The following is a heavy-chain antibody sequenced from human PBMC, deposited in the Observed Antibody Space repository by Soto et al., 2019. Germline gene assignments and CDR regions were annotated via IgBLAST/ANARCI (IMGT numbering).Heavy chain of an antibody. V-gene: IGHV3-48*02. J-gene: IGHJ6*02. CDR1: GFSLSDYA. D-gene: IGHD3-3*01. CDR3: ARIKLVEWFFINVDVYDMDV. CDR2: ISSDSRTI. Sequence: GGSLRLSCVASGFSLSDYAVNWVRQAPGKGLEWVSFISSDSRTIYYADSVEGRFTVSRDNARNSVSLQMDSLRDEDAAVYYCARIKLVEWFFINVDVYDMDVWGLGTPVTVSS.